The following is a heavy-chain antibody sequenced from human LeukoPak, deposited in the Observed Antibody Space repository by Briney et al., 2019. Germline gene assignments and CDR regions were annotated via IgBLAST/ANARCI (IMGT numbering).Heavy chain of an antibody. Sequence: SETLSLTCTVSGDSINNYYWNWIRQPPGKGLQWIGYIYYSGSTNYNPTLKSRVTMSVDTSKNQFSLKLSSVTAADTAVYYCARGVYCGYRNCQSEWSDPWGQGTLVTVSS. CDR2: IYYSGST. V-gene: IGHV4-59*01. CDR3: ARGVYCGYRNCQSEWSDP. CDR1: GDSINNYY. D-gene: IGHD2-21*01. J-gene: IGHJ5*02.